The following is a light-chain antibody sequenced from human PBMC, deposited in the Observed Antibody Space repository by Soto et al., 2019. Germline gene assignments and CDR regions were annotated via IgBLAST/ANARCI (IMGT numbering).Light chain of an antibody. CDR1: SSDVGIYNL. CDR3: CAYAGSSTYV. Sequence: QSALTQPASVSGSPGQSITISCTGTSSDVGIYNLVSWYQQHPGKAPKLMIYEGNKRPSGVSHRFSGSKSRYTASLTISGLQTEDEADYYCCAYAGSSTYVFGTGTKLTV. CDR2: EGN. V-gene: IGLV2-23*01. J-gene: IGLJ1*01.